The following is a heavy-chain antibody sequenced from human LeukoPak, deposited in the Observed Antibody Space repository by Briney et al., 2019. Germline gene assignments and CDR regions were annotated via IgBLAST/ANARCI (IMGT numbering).Heavy chain of an antibody. Sequence: PGGSLRLSCAASGFNVGSNYMSWVRQAPGKGLEWVSVIYSGGSTCYADSVKGRFTISRDNSKNTLYLQMNSLRAEDTAVYYCARDYYDSSGYPNLDYWGQGTLVTVSS. V-gene: IGHV3-66*01. J-gene: IGHJ4*02. CDR2: IYSGGST. CDR3: ARDYYDSSGYPNLDY. CDR1: GFNVGSNY. D-gene: IGHD3-22*01.